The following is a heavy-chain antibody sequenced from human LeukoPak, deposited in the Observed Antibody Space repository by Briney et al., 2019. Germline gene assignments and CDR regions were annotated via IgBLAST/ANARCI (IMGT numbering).Heavy chain of an antibody. CDR3: ARRSGSGSYYNYFDY. Sequence: SETLSLTCTVSGGSISSYYWSWIRQPPGKGLEWIGYIYYSGNTNYNPSLKSRVTISLDTSKNQFSLKLSSLTAADTAVYYCARRSGSGSYYNYFDYWRQGTVVPVPS. J-gene: IGHJ4*02. CDR2: IYYSGNT. V-gene: IGHV4-59*01. CDR1: GGSISSYY. D-gene: IGHD3-10*01.